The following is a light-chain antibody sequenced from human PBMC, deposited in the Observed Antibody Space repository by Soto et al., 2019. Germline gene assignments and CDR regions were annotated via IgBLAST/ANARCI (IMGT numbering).Light chain of an antibody. V-gene: IGKV3-15*01. CDR1: KSVSSN. J-gene: IGKJ2*01. CDR2: GAS. CDR3: QQYNAWPHT. Sequence: EIVMTQSPATLSVSPGERATLSCRSSKSVSSNLAWYQQKPGQAPRLLISGASSRATGVPARFSGGGSGTEFTLTISSLQAEDSAVYYCQQYNAWPHTFGLGTNLEIK.